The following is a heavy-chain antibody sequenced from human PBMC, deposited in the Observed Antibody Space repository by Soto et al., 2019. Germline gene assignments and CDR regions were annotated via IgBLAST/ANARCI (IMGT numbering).Heavy chain of an antibody. V-gene: IGHV2-70*04. CDR3: TRMGNAFDI. CDR1: GFSLSTSGMR. Sequence: SGPRLVNPKQTLTLTCTFSGFSLSTSGMRVSWIRQSPGKALEWLARIDWDDDKFYSTSLKTRLTISKDNSKNQVVLTMTNMDPVDTATYYCTRMGNAFDIWGQGTRVTVSS. CDR2: IDWDDDK. D-gene: IGHD3-10*01. J-gene: IGHJ3*02.